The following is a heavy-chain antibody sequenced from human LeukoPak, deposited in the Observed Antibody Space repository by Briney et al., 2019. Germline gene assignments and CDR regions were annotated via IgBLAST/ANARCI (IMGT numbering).Heavy chain of an antibody. V-gene: IGHV7-4-1*02. J-gene: IGHJ4*02. CDR2: INTNTGNP. Sequence: ASVKVSCKASEYTFTSYAMNWVRQAPGQGLEWMGWINTNTGNPTYAQGFTGRFVFSLDTSVSTAYLQISSLKAEDTAVYYCARVVGCGGDCYSGISDYWGQGTLVTVSS. D-gene: IGHD2-21*02. CDR1: EYTFTSYA. CDR3: ARVVGCGGDCYSGISDY.